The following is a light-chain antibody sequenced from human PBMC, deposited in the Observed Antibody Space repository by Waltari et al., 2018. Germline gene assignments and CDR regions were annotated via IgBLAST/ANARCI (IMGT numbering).Light chain of an antibody. Sequence: QSALTQPRSVSGSPGQSVTISCTGSGSDVGGYTYVSWYHHHPGRAPKVVIYDVDKRPSGVPDRFSGSQSGKTASLTISGLQAEDEGDYCCSYAGRYTFVFGSGTRVTVL. CDR1: GSDVGGYTY. CDR2: DVD. V-gene: IGLV2-11*01. CDR3: CSYAGRYTFV. J-gene: IGLJ1*01.